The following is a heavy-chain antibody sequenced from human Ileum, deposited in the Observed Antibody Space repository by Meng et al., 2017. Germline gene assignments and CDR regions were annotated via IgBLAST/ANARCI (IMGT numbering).Heavy chain of an antibody. CDR2: IKQDGSEK. CDR1: GFTFSSYW. CDR3: ARDLFRGWYYAFDI. V-gene: IGHV3-7*01. Sequence: SLKISCAASGFTFSSYWMSWVRQAPGKGLEWVANIKQDGSEKYYVDSVKGRFTISRDNAKNSLYLQMNSLRAEDTAVYYCARDLFRGWYYAFDIWGQGTMVTVSS. J-gene: IGHJ3*02. D-gene: IGHD6-19*01.